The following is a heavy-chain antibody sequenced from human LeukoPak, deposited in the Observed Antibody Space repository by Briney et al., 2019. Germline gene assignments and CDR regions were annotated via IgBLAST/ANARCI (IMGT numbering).Heavy chain of an antibody. CDR1: GFTVSSNY. Sequence: GGSLRLSCAASGFTVSSNYMSWVRQAPGKGLEWVSVIYSGGSTYYADSVKGRFTISRDNSKNTLYLQMNSLRAEDTAVYYCARDFGPVVYSSSSGGYWGQGTLVTVSS. CDR3: ARDFGPVVYSSSSGGY. J-gene: IGHJ4*02. V-gene: IGHV3-53*01. D-gene: IGHD6-6*01. CDR2: IYSGGST.